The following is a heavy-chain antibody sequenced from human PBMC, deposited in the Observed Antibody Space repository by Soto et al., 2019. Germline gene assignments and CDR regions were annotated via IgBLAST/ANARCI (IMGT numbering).Heavy chain of an antibody. Sequence: QVQLQESGPGLVKPSETLSLTCTVSGGSVSSGSYYWSWIRQPPGKGLEWIGYIYYSGSTNYNPSLKSRFTIAVDTSKNQLSLKLRSVTAADTAVYYCARKTTVVTGVFDYWGQGTLVTVSS. CDR3: ARKTTVVTGVFDY. V-gene: IGHV4-61*01. CDR2: IYYSGST. CDR1: GGSVSSGSYY. D-gene: IGHD4-17*01. J-gene: IGHJ4*02.